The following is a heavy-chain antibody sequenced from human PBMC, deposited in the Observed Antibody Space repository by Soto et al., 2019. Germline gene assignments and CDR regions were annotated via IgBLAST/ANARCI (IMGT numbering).Heavy chain of an antibody. D-gene: IGHD6-13*01. V-gene: IGHV3-23*01. CDR2: VSSSGGST. J-gene: IGHJ4*02. CDR1: GFTFSSYA. CDR3: AKYSTSWRGGQFDY. Sequence: EVQLLESGGGLVQPGGSLRLSCAASGFTFSSYAMSWVRQAPGKGLEWVLAVSSSGGSTYYADSVKGRFTISRDNSKNTLYLQMNSLRAEDTAVYYCAKYSTSWRGGQFDYWGREPWSPSPQ.